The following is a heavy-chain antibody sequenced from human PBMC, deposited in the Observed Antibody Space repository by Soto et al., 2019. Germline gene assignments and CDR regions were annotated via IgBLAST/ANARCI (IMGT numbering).Heavy chain of an antibody. V-gene: IGHV4-31*02. CDR3: AQALVFTGGVGFDI. Sequence: QVRLQEWGPGLVKPSQTLSLKCSVSGGSITTGGRYWSWIRQLPGKGLEWIGDIYYSGNTYYNASLKSRVTISVEAAKNQFSLKLNAVTAADTAVYYCAQALVFTGGVGFDIWGQGRLVTVSS. D-gene: IGHD2-8*02. J-gene: IGHJ3*02. CDR2: IYYSGNT. CDR1: GGSITTGGRY.